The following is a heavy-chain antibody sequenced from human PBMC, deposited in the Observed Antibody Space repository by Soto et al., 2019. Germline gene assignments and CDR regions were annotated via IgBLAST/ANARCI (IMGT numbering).Heavy chain of an antibody. CDR1: GGTFSSYA. CDR2: IIPIFGTA. J-gene: IGHJ3*02. CDR3: ARTPSTNGAFDI. Sequence: ASVKVSCKASGGTFSSYAISWVRQAPGQGLEWMGGIIPIFGTANYAQKLQGRVTITVDESTSTAYMELSSLRSEDTAVYYCARTPSTNGAFDIWGQGTMVTVSS. V-gene: IGHV1-69*13. D-gene: IGHD1-1*01.